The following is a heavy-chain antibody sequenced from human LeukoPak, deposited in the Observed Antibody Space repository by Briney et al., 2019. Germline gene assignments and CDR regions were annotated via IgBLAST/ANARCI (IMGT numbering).Heavy chain of an antibody. V-gene: IGHV4-59*01. Sequence: SETLSLTCTVSGGSLSSYYWSWIRQPPGKGLEWIGYIYYSGSTNYNPPLKSRVTISVDTSKNQFSLKLSSVTAADTAVYYCARGPITMVRGVIPNAFDIWGQGTMVTVSS. CDR3: ARGPITMVRGVIPNAFDI. J-gene: IGHJ3*02. CDR1: GGSLSSYY. D-gene: IGHD3-10*01. CDR2: IYYSGST.